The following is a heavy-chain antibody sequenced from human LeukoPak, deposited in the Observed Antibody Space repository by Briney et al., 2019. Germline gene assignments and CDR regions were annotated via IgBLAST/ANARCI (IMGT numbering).Heavy chain of an antibody. CDR1: GGSFSSYA. J-gene: IGHJ3*02. CDR2: IIPIFGTA. D-gene: IGHD6-19*01. V-gene: IGHV1-69*05. CDR3: ARDLRLAHAFDI. Sequence: GASVKVSCKASGGSFSSYAISWVRQAPGQGLEWMGRIIPIFGTANYAQKFQGRVTITTDESTSTAYMELSSLRSEDTAVYYCARDLRLAHAFDIWGQGTMVTVSS.